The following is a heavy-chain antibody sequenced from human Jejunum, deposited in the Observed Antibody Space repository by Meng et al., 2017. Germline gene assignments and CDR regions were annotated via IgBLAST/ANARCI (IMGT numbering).Heavy chain of an antibody. Sequence: QVQPQESGPGLVRPSETLSLLCTVSGGSGSRAGYQWGWIRQPPGKGLEWIGYASTNYNPSLKSRVTISLDTSRNQFSLSLSSVTAADTAVYYCARDHMGSLDYWGQGILVTVSS. D-gene: IGHD1-26*01. V-gene: IGHV4-61*08. CDR3: ARDHMGSLDY. CDR1: GGSGSRAGYQ. J-gene: IGHJ4*02. CDR2: AST.